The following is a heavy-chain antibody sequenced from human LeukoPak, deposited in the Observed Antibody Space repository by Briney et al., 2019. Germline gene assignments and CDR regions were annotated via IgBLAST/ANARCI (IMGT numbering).Heavy chain of an antibody. D-gene: IGHD6-13*01. Sequence: SETLSLTCTVSGGSISSGDYYWSWIRQPPGKGLEWIGYIYYSGSTNYNPSLKSRVTISVDKSKNQFSLKLSSVTAADTAVYYCAGDKQQLFDPWGQGTLVTVSP. J-gene: IGHJ5*02. V-gene: IGHV4-61*08. CDR2: IYYSGST. CDR3: AGDKQQLFDP. CDR1: GGSISSGDYY.